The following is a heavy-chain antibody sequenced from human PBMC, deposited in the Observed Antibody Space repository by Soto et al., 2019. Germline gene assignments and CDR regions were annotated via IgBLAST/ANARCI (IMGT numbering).Heavy chain of an antibody. V-gene: IGHV4-39*01. D-gene: IGHD3-3*01. CDR1: GGSISSSSYY. CDR2: IYYSGST. Sequence: SETLSLTCTVSGGSISSSSYYWGWIRQPPGKGLEWIGSIYYSGSTYYNPSLKSRVTISVDTSKNQFSLKLSSVTAADTAVYYCASGKITIFGVVIIEDNWFDPWGQGTLVTVSS. CDR3: ASGKITIFGVVIIEDNWFDP. J-gene: IGHJ5*02.